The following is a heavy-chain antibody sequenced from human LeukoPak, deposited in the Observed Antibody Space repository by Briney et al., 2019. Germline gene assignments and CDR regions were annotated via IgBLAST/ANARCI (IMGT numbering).Heavy chain of an antibody. J-gene: IGHJ3*02. CDR3: AKMVGSYLNDAFDI. CDR2: ISYDGSNK. V-gene: IGHV3-30*18. CDR1: GITFSSYG. D-gene: IGHD1-26*01. Sequence: GGSLRLSCAASGITFSSYGMSWVRQAPGKGLEWVAVISYDGSNKYYADSVKGRFTISRDNSKNTLYLQMNSLRAEDTAVYYCAKMVGSYLNDAFDIWGQGTMVTVSS.